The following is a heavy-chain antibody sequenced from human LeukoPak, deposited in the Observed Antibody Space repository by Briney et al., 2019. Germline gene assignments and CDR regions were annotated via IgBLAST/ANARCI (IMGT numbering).Heavy chain of an antibody. CDR3: ARGFYGSGSYEPSVDV. V-gene: IGHV3-13*01. CDR2: IGTAGDT. J-gene: IGHJ6*04. Sequence: GGSLRLSCAASGFTFSSYDMHWVRQASGKGLEWVSAIGTAGDTYYPGSVKGRFTISRENAKNSLYLQMNSLRAGDTAVYYCARGFYGSGSYEPSVDVWGKGTTVIVSS. CDR1: GFTFSSYD. D-gene: IGHD3-10*01.